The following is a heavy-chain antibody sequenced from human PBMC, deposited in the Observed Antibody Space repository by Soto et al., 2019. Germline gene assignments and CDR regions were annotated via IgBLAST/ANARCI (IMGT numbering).Heavy chain of an antibody. D-gene: IGHD6-19*01. CDR2: IYYSGST. CDR3: ARERGYSSGWYGNWFDP. CDR1: GGSISSYY. Sequence: SETLSLTCTVSGGSISSYYWSWIRQPPGKGLEWIGYIYYSGSTNYNPSLKSRVTISVDTSKNQFSLKLSSVTAADTAVYYCARERGYSSGWYGNWFDPWGQGTLVTVS. V-gene: IGHV4-59*01. J-gene: IGHJ5*02.